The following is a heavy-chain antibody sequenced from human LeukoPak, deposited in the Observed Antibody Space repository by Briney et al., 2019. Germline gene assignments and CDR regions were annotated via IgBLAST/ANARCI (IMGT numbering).Heavy chain of an antibody. J-gene: IGHJ4*02. CDR1: GFTFSSYG. CDR3: TTGVWSWAASGITVSY. CDR2: IKSKTDGGTT. D-gene: IGHD2-21*01. Sequence: GGSLRLSCAASGFTFSSYGMSWVRQAPGKGLEWVGRIKSKTDGGTTDYAAPVKGRFTISRDDSKNTLYLQMNSLKTEDTAVYYCTTGVWSWAASGITVSYWGQGTLVTVSS. V-gene: IGHV3-15*01.